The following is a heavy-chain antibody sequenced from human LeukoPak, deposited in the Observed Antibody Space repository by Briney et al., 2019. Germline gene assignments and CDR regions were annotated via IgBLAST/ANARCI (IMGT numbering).Heavy chain of an antibody. CDR1: GGSISSYY. V-gene: IGHV4-4*09. CDR2: IYTSGST. J-gene: IGHJ5*02. CDR3: ARSRTYYHDSSGYYLFDP. Sequence: SETLSLTCTVSGGSISSYYRSWIRQPPGKGLEWIGYIYTSGSTNYNPSLKSRVTISVDTSKKQFSLKLTSVTAADTAVYYCARSRTYYHDSSGYYLFDPWGQGTLVTVSS. D-gene: IGHD3-22*01.